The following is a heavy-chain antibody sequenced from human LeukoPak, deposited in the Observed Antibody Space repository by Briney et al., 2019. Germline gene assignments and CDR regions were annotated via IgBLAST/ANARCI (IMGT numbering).Heavy chain of an antibody. J-gene: IGHJ3*02. CDR1: GFTFSSYI. CDR3: ARANIGRFDI. V-gene: IGHV3-48*02. D-gene: IGHD2/OR15-2a*01. Sequence: PGGSLRLSCAASGFTFSSYIMNWVRQAPGKGLEWVSYITSSSSTIYYTDSVKGRFSISRDNAKNSLYLQMNSLRDEDTSVYCCARANIGRFDIWGQGTMVTVSS. CDR2: ITSSSSTI.